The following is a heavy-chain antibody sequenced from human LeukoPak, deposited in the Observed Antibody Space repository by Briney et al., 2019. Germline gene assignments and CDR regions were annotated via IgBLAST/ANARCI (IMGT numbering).Heavy chain of an antibody. CDR1: GGSIRSDSYQ. D-gene: IGHD3-22*01. V-gene: IGHV4-61*02. CDR3: ARPAYYYDSSGYYYGWFDY. Sequence: SETLSLTCTVSGGSIRSDSYQWSWIRQSAGKGLEWIGRYYRSGSTNFSPSLKSRVTISVDTSKNQFSLKLSSVTAADTAVYYCARPAYYYDSSGYYYGWFDYWGQGTLVTVSS. CDR2: YYRSGST. J-gene: IGHJ4*02.